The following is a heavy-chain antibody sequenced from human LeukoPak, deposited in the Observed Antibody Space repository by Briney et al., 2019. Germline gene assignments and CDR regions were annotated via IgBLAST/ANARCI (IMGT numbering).Heavy chain of an antibody. CDR1: GGSISDYY. CDR3: AREKDTGSNHAKIRF. J-gene: IGHJ3*01. V-gene: IGHV4-59*01. D-gene: IGHD1-26*01. Sequence: SETLSLTCTVSGGSISDYYWSWIRQPPGKGLEWIGWIFGSGSSNYNPSLKSRLTISVDTSKNQFSLKLTSATAADTAVYYCAREKDTGSNHAKIRFWGQGTMVTVSS. CDR2: IFGSGSS.